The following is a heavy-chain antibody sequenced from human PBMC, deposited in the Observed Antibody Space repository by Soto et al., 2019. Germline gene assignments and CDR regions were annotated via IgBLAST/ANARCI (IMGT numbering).Heavy chain of an antibody. CDR3: ARGVDVMAKYEH. V-gene: IGHV1-69*01. Sequence: QVQLVQSGAEVKEPGSSVKVSCKTSGGSFSMYAISWVRQAPGHGLEWLGGVVPLFGTPNYAQKFLDRVTITADDSQSTVYMELSSLKSDDRAVYFCARGVDVMAKYEHWVQGSLVSVSS. D-gene: IGHD5-12*01. CDR1: GGSFSMYA. J-gene: IGHJ1*01. CDR2: VVPLFGTP.